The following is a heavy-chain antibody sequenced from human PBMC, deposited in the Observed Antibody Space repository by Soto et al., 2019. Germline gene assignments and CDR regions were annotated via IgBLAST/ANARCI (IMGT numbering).Heavy chain of an antibody. V-gene: IGHV4-59*11. CDR1: SGSIGSHY. J-gene: IGHJ4*02. CDR2: IYYSGST. Sequence: ASETLSLTCTVSSGSIGSHYWSWIRQPPGKGLESIGYIYYSGSTNYNPSLKSRVTISLDTSKNQFSLNLSSVTAADTAVYYCARMSMYYDSNGFYSYFDFWGQGTLVTVSS. CDR3: ARMSMYYDSNGFYSYFDF. D-gene: IGHD3-22*01.